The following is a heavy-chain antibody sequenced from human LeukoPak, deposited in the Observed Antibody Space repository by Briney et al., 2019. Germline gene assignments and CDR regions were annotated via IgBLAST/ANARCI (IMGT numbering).Heavy chain of an antibody. Sequence: PSETLSLTCTVSGGSINSYYWSWIRQPAGKGLEWIGRIYTSGSTNYNPSLKSRVTMSVDTSKNQFSLKLSSVTAADTAIYYCARGRVSSSTWYSTYYYYFYMDVWGKGTTVTVSS. CDR1: GGSINSYY. J-gene: IGHJ6*03. CDR2: IYTSGST. CDR3: ARGRVSSSTWYSTYYYYFYMDV. V-gene: IGHV4-4*07. D-gene: IGHD1-1*01.